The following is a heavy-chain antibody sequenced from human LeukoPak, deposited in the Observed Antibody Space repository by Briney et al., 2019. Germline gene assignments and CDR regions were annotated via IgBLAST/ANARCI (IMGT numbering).Heavy chain of an antibody. CDR2: IIPILGIA. Sequence: ASVKVSCKASGGTFSSYAISWVRQAPGQGLEWMGRIIPILGIANYAQKFQGRVTITADKSTSTAYMELSSLRSEDTAVYYCARGYCSGGSCYSLDYWGQGTLVTVSS. CDR1: GGTFSSYA. D-gene: IGHD2-15*01. J-gene: IGHJ4*02. CDR3: ARGYCSGGSCYSLDY. V-gene: IGHV1-69*04.